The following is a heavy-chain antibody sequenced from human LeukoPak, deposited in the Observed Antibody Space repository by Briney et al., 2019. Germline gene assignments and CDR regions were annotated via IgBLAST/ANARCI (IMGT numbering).Heavy chain of an antibody. CDR1: GGSISSYY. CDR3: ARERGDRGYGWRDYYYYMDV. D-gene: IGHD5-18*01. J-gene: IGHJ6*03. V-gene: IGHV4-59*01. Sequence: PSETLSLTCTVSGGSISSYYWSWLRQPPGKGLEWIGYIYYSGSPNYNPSLKSRVTIAVDTSKNQFSLKLSSVTAADTAVYYCARERGDRGYGWRDYYYYMDVWGKGTTVTISS. CDR2: IYYSGSP.